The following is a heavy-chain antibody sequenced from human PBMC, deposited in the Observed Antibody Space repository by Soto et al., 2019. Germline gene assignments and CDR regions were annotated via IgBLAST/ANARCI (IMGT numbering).Heavy chain of an antibody. V-gene: IGHV1-69*06. Sequence: EASVKVSCKASGGTFSSYAISWVRQAPGQGLEWMGGIIPIFGTAIYAQKFQGRVTMTEDTSTDTAYMELSSLRSEDTAVYYCATDVYSLGGKNWNHFDYWGQGTLVTVSS. J-gene: IGHJ4*02. CDR3: ATDVYSLGGKNWNHFDY. CDR1: GGTFSSYA. D-gene: IGHD1-1*01. CDR2: IIPIFGTA.